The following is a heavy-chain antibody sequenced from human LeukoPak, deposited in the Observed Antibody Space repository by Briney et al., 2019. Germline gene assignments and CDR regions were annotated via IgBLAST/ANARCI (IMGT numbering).Heavy chain of an antibody. D-gene: IGHD2-15*01. V-gene: IGHV3-30*02. CDR2: IRYDGSNK. Sequence: GGSLRLSCSASGFTFSNYGMNWVRQAPGKGLEWVAFIRYDGSNKYYADSVKGRVTISRDDSKNTLYLQMNSLRAEDTAVYYCARGADCSGGSCYLDYWGQGTLVTVSS. J-gene: IGHJ4*02. CDR3: ARGADCSGGSCYLDY. CDR1: GFTFSNYG.